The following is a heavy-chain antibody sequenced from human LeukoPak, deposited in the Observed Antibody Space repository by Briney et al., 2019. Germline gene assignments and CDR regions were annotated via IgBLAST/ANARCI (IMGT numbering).Heavy chain of an antibody. Sequence: GGSLRLSCEASGFTFSHYGMHWVRQAPGKGLEWVAVIWSDGTNQYYADSVKGRFTISRDNFKNMVSLQMNRLRAEDAAVYYCAKDAQRGFGYSNYLEHWGQGSLVTVPS. V-gene: IGHV3-33*06. CDR3: AKDAQRGFGYSNYLEH. CDR2: IWSDGTNQ. J-gene: IGHJ4*02. D-gene: IGHD4-11*01. CDR1: GFTFSHYG.